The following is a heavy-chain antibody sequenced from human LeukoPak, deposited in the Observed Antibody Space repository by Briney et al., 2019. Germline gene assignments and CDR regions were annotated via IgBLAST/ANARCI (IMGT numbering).Heavy chain of an antibody. D-gene: IGHD5-12*01. CDR3: ARELHRGYSGYDPFDY. Sequence: GGSLRLSCAASGFTFSSYSMNWVRQAPGKGLEWVSSISSSSYIYYADSVKGRFTISRDNAKNSLYLQMNSLRAEDTAVYYCARELHRGYSGYDPFDYWGQGTLVTVSS. V-gene: IGHV3-21*01. CDR1: GFTFSSYS. CDR2: ISSSSYI. J-gene: IGHJ4*02.